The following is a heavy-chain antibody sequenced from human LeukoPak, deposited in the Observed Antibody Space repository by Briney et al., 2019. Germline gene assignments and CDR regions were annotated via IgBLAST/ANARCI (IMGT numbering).Heavy chain of an antibody. J-gene: IGHJ4*02. D-gene: IGHD5-24*01. CDR2: IIPIFGTA. V-gene: IGHV1-69*13. CDR3: ARDLKRGDGYAPATFDY. CDR1: GGTFSSYA. Sequence: ASVKVSCEASGGTFSSYAISWVRQAPGQGLEWMGGIIPIFGTANYAQKFQGRVTITADESTSTAYMELSSLRSEDTAVYYCARDLKRGDGYAPATFDYWGQGTLVTVSS.